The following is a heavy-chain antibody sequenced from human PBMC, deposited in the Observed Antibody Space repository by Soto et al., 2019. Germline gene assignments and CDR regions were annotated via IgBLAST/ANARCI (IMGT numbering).Heavy chain of an antibody. D-gene: IGHD2-15*01. CDR2: ISSSSSTI. Sequence: GGSLRLSCAASGFTFSSYSMNWVRQAPGKGLEWVSYISSSSSTIYYADSVKGRFTISRDNAKNSLYLQMNSLRAEDTAVYYCARERGYCSGGSCYPYFDYWGQGTLVTVSS. J-gene: IGHJ4*02. CDR1: GFTFSSYS. V-gene: IGHV3-48*01. CDR3: ARERGYCSGGSCYPYFDY.